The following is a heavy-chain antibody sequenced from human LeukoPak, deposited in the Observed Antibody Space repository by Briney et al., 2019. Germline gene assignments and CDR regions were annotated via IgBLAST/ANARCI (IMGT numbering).Heavy chain of an antibody. J-gene: IGHJ4*02. CDR3: AKTGGIAAAH. Sequence: GGSLRLSCAASGFTFSNYWMHWVRQAPGKGLVWVSRINRDGSSTTYGDSVKGRFTISRDNAKNTLYLQMNSLRAEDTALYYCAKTGGIAAAHWGQGTLVTVSS. CDR1: GFTFSNYW. D-gene: IGHD6-13*01. CDR2: INRDGSST. V-gene: IGHV3-74*01.